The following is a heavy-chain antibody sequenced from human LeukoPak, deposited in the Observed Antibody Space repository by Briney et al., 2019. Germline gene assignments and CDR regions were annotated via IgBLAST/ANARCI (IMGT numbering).Heavy chain of an antibody. D-gene: IGHD6-6*01. CDR1: GESFSGYY. J-gene: IGHJ4*02. V-gene: IGHV4-34*01. Sequence: PSETLSLTCAVYGESFSGYYWSWIRQPPGKGLEWIGEINHSGSTNYNPSLKTRVTISVDTSKNQFSLKLNSVTAADTAVYFCAKTPAALVRGGYYFDSWGQGTLVTVSS. CDR2: INHSGST. CDR3: AKTPAALVRGGYYFDS.